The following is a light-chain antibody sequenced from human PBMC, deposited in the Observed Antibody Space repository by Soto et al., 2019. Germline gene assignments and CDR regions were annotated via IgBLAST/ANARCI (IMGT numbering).Light chain of an antibody. CDR2: EVS. Sequence: QSALTQPPSASGSPGQSVTISCTGTSSDVGGYNYVSWYQQHPGKAPKVMIYEVSKRPSGVPDRFSGSKSGNTASLTVSGLQAEDEADYYCAAWDDSLNGFWVFGGGTKLTVL. CDR1: SSDVGGYNY. J-gene: IGLJ3*02. CDR3: AAWDDSLNGFWV. V-gene: IGLV2-8*01.